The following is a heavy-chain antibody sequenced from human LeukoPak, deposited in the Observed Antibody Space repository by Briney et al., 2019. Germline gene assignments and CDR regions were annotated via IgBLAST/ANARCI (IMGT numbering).Heavy chain of an antibody. D-gene: IGHD3-22*01. CDR2: INQDGSEK. Sequence: GGSLRLSCAASGFTFSSYWMTWVRQAPGKGLEWVANINQDGSEKYYVDYVKGRFIISRDNAENSLYLQMNNLRAEDMALYYCAKALFTYYYDSSGYHYGMDVWGQGTTVTVSS. J-gene: IGHJ6*02. V-gene: IGHV3-7*03. CDR3: AKALFTYYYDSSGYHYGMDV. CDR1: GFTFSSYW.